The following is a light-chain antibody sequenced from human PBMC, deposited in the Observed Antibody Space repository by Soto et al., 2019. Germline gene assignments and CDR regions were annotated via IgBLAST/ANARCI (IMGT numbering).Light chain of an antibody. J-gene: IGKJ1*01. CDR3: QQHNSYPAT. V-gene: IGKV1-5*03. Sequence: DIQMTQSPSTLSASVGDRVTITCRASQSISTWLAWYQQKPGKAPKLLIYMASTLESGVPSRFSGTASGTEFTRTISSLQPDDFATYYCQQHNSYPATFGQGNKVEIK. CDR2: MAS. CDR1: QSISTW.